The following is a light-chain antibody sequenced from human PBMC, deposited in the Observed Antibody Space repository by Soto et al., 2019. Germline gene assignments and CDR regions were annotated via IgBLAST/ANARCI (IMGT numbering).Light chain of an antibody. CDR2: KTS. V-gene: IGKV1-5*03. J-gene: IGKJ1*01. CDR1: QSISSC. CDR3: QQYDVYST. Sequence: DIQMTQSPSTLSAFVGDRVTITCRASQSISSCFAWYQHKPGMAPKLLIYKTSTLESGVRLRVSGSGYGIEFTLTSRSLEAYDSETYYCQQYDVYSTFGQGTKVDIK.